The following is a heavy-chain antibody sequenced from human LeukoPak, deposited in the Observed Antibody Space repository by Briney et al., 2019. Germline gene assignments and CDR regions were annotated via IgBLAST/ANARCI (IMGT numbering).Heavy chain of an antibody. Sequence: GGSLRLSCAASGFTFSSYGMHWVRQAPGKGLEWVAFIRYDGSNKYYADSVKGRFTISRDNSKNTLYLQMNSLRAEDTAVYYCAKSNSGSYLYYYYYMDVWGKGTTVTISS. CDR3: AKSNSGSYLYYYYYMDV. J-gene: IGHJ6*03. V-gene: IGHV3-30*02. D-gene: IGHD1-26*01. CDR1: GFTFSSYG. CDR2: IRYDGSNK.